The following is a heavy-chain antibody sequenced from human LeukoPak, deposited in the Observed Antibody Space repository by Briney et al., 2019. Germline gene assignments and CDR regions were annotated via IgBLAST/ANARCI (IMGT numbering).Heavy chain of an antibody. CDR2: IYYTGST. D-gene: IGHD1-26*01. CDR1: GGSITNSY. Sequence: SETLSLTCSVSGGSITNSYWSWIRQPPGKGLEWIGYIYYTGSTTYSPSYKSRVTISVDTSRNQISLKLTSVTAADAAIYYCARHVAVGETAWGQGTLVTVFS. V-gene: IGHV4-59*08. CDR3: ARHVAVGETA. J-gene: IGHJ5*02.